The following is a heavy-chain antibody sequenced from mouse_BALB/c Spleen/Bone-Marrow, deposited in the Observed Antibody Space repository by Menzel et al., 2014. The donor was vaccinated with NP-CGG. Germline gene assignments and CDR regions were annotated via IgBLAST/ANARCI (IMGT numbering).Heavy chain of an antibody. D-gene: IGHD2-1*01. V-gene: IGHV1-87*01. CDR3: AYGTPFAY. J-gene: IGHJ3*01. Sequence: VQLQHSGAELARPGASVKLSCKASGYTFTSYWMQWVKQRPGQGLEWIGAIYPGDGDTRYTQKFKGKATLTEDKSSSTAYMQLSSLATEDSAVYYCAYGTPFAYWGQGPLVTVSA. CDR2: IYPGDGDT. CDR1: GYTFTSYW.